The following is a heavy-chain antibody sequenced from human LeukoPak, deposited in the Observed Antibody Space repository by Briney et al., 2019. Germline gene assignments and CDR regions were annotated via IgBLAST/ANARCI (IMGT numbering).Heavy chain of an antibody. Sequence: SETLSLTCTVSGGSISSYYWSWIRQPPGKGLEWIGYIYYSGSTNYNPSLKSRLTISVDTSKNQFSLKLSSVTAADTAVYYCARTTEAHSWRTRYYDYYMDVWGKGTTVAVSS. CDR2: IYYSGST. CDR3: ARTTEAHSWRTRYYDYYMDV. V-gene: IGHV4-59*01. CDR1: GGSISSYY. D-gene: IGHD6-13*01. J-gene: IGHJ6*03.